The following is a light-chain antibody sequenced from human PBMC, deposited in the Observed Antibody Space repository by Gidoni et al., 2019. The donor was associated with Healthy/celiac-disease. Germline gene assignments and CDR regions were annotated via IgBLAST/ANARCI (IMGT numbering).Light chain of an antibody. V-gene: IGLV6-57*02. J-gene: IGLJ3*02. Sequence: NFMLTQPHSVSESPGRTVTISCTGSSCSIASNYVQWYQQRPGSAPTTVIYEDNQRPSGVPDRFSGSIDSSSNSASLTISGLKTEDEADYYCQSYDSSNRWVFGGGTKLTVL. CDR2: EDN. CDR3: QSYDSSNRWV. CDR1: SCSIASNY.